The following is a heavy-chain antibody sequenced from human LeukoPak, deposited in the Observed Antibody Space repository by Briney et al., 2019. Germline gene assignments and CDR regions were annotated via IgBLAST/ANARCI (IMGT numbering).Heavy chain of an antibody. CDR2: IYPGDSDT. J-gene: IGHJ3*02. V-gene: IGHV5-51*01. Sequence: GESLKISCKGSGYSFTSYWIGWVRQLPGKGLEWMGIIYPGDSDTRYSPSSQGQVTISADKSISTAYLQWSSLKASDTAMYYCASQAYSSGWYDAFDIWGQGTMVTVSS. D-gene: IGHD6-19*01. CDR3: ASQAYSSGWYDAFDI. CDR1: GYSFTSYW.